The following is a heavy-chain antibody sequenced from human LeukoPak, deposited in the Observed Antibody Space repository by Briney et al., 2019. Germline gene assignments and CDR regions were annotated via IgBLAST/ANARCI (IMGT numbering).Heavy chain of an antibody. CDR2: ISAYNGNT. J-gene: IGHJ4*02. Sequence: ASVKVSCKASGYTFTSYGISWVRQAPGQGLEWMGWISAYNGNTNYAQKLQGRVTMTTDTSTSTAYMELRSLRSDDTAVYYCARWAGTCTIADCYTPLDYWGQGTLITVST. CDR3: ARWAGTCTIADCYTPLDY. D-gene: IGHD3-16*02. CDR1: GYTFTSYG. V-gene: IGHV1-18*01.